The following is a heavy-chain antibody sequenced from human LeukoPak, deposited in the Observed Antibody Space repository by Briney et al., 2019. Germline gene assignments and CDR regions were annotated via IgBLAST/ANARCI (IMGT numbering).Heavy chain of an antibody. D-gene: IGHD2-8*01. Sequence: GGSLRLSCAASVFTFAGYAMTWGRQAPGKGLEWVSSISSSSSFIYYADSVKGRFTISRDNAKNSLYLQMNSLRAEDTAVYYCAREASGCTNGVCYPNFDYWGQGTLVTVSS. J-gene: IGHJ4*02. V-gene: IGHV3-21*01. CDR2: ISSSSSFI. CDR1: VFTFAGYA. CDR3: AREASGCTNGVCYPNFDY.